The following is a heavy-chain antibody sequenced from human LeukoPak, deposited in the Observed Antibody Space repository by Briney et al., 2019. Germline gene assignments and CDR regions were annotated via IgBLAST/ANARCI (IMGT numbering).Heavy chain of an antibody. CDR2: FDPEDGET. V-gene: IGHV1-24*01. Sequence: ASVKVSCKVCGYTLTELSMHWVRQAPGKGLEWMGGFDPEDGETIYAQKFQGRVTMTKDTSTDTAYMELSSLRSEDTAVYYCATPNSSVLSPTDAFDIWGQGTMVTVSS. CDR3: ATPNSSVLSPTDAFDI. J-gene: IGHJ3*02. D-gene: IGHD3-22*01. CDR1: GYTLTELS.